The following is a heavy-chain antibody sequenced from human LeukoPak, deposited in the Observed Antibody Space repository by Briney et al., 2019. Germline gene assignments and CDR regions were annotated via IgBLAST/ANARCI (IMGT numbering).Heavy chain of an antibody. Sequence: GGSLRLSCAGSGFSFNNYLMHWVRQAPGKGLVWVSRINTDGSHSMYADSVKGRFSISRDNTKNSLYLQMNSLRAEDTAVYYCASLYGEILDYWGQGTLVTVSS. D-gene: IGHD4-17*01. V-gene: IGHV3-74*03. CDR1: GFSFNNYL. J-gene: IGHJ4*02. CDR3: ASLYGEILDY. CDR2: INTDGSHS.